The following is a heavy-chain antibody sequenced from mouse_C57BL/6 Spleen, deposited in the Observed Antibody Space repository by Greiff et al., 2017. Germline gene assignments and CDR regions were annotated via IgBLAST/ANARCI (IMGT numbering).Heavy chain of an antibody. J-gene: IGHJ4*01. CDR3: ERWSDYDGRDYYAMDY. CDR1: GYSFTDYN. D-gene: IGHD2-4*01. V-gene: IGHV1-39*01. Sequence: VQLKESGPELVKPGASVKISCKASGYSFTDYNMNWVKQSNGKSLEWIGVINPNYGTTSYNQKFKGKATLTVDQSSSTAYMQLNSLTSEDSAVXYCERWSDYDGRDYYAMDYWGQGTSVTVSS. CDR2: INPNYGTT.